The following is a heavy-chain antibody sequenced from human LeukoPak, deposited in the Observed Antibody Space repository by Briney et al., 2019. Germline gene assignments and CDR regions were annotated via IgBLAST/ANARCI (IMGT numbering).Heavy chain of an antibody. CDR2: IIPIFGTA. V-gene: IGHV1-69*05. Sequence: SVKVSCKASGGTFSSYAISWVRQAPGQGLEWMGGIIPIFGTANYAPKFQGRVTITTDESTSTAYMELSSLRSEDTAVYYCARVGGSYRNPLLDYWGQGTLVTVSS. D-gene: IGHD1-26*01. CDR1: GGTFSSYA. CDR3: ARVGGSYRNPLLDY. J-gene: IGHJ4*02.